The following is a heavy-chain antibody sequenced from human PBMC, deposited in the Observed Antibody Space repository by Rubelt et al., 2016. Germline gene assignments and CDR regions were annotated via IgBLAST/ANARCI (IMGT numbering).Heavy chain of an antibody. Sequence: QVQLVQSGAEVKKPGASVKVSCKASGYNFTDYYMHWVRQAPGQGLQWMGIMNPSDGSAGYAQKFKGRVTMTKDTSTSTAYMELGSLGSEDTAVYYCARSWTNFDYWGQGTLVTVSS. V-gene: IGHV1-46*01. CDR3: ARSWTNFDY. J-gene: IGHJ4*02. CDR2: MNPSDGSA. CDR1: GYNFTDYY. D-gene: IGHD3/OR15-3a*01.